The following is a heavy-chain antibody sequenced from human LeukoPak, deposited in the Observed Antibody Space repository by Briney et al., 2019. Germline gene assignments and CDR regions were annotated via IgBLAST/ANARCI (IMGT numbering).Heavy chain of an antibody. CDR2: ISAYNGNT. V-gene: IGHV1-18*01. CDR3: ARVGQWLGQRGIWFDP. CDR1: GYTFTSYG. D-gene: IGHD6-19*01. Sequence: GASVKVSCKASGYTFTSYGISWVRQAPGQGLEWMGWISAYNGNTNYAQKLQGRVTMTTDTSTSTAYMELRSLRSDDTAVYYCARVGQWLGQRGIWFDPWGQGTLVTVSS. J-gene: IGHJ5*02.